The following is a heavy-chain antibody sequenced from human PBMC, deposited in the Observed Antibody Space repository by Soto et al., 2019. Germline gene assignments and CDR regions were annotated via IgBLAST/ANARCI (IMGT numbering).Heavy chain of an antibody. V-gene: IGHV3-15*01. CDR1: ELTFTNAW. Sequence: AWSLRLPCAASELTFTNAWMTWARQAPEKGLEWVGRIKSKTDGGTTDYAAPVKGRFTISRDDSKNTLYLQMNSLKTEDTAVYYCTTENDYGDINWFDPWGQGTLVTVSS. CDR3: TTENDYGDINWFDP. CDR2: IKSKTDGGTT. D-gene: IGHD4-17*01. J-gene: IGHJ5*02.